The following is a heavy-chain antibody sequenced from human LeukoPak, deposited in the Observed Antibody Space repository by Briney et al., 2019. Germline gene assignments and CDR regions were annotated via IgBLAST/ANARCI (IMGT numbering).Heavy chain of an antibody. D-gene: IGHD1/OR15-1a*01. CDR1: GGSIMMVNAY. CDR2: IYYSGST. V-gene: IGHV4-30-4*01. Sequence: SQTLSLSSTHSGGSIMMVNAYSGSIRQPPGKGLEWIGYIYYSGSTYYNPSLKSQFTISVDTSKNQFYLKLSLLTEADTAVYYCARSHPVTSGWNKAAASWFDPWGQGTLVTVSS. J-gene: IGHJ5*02. CDR3: ARSHPVTSGWNKAAASWFDP.